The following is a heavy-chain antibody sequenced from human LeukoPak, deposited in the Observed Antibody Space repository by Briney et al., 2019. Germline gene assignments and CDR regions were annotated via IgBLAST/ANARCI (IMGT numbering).Heavy chain of an antibody. J-gene: IGHJ4*02. V-gene: IGHV3-74*01. CDR2: INTDGSSA. CDR3: ARGGSGNYPFDY. CDR1: GFTFSSYG. Sequence: PGGSLRLSCAASGFTFSSYGMHWVRQAPGKGLVWVSRINTDGSSATYADSVRGRFTISRANARNTPYLQMNSLRAEDTAVYYCARGGSGNYPFDYWGQGTLVTVSS. D-gene: IGHD1-26*01.